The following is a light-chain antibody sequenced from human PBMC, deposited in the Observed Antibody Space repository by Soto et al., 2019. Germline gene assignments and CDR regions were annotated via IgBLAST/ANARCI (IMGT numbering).Light chain of an antibody. CDR3: QQYNSWPLT. Sequence: DIVVTQSPLSLPVTPGEPSSISCRSSQSAGSDLAWYHQKPGQAPRLVIYDIFTRATGVPTRISGSGSGTEFTLTISSLQSEDFAVYYCQQYNSWPLTFGGGTKVDIK. J-gene: IGKJ4*01. CDR2: DIF. CDR1: QSAGSD. V-gene: IGKV3D-15*01.